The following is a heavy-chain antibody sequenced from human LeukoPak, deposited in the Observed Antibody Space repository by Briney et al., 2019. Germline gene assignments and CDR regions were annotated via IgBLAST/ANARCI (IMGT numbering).Heavy chain of an antibody. J-gene: IGHJ6*03. CDR2: ISYDGSNK. V-gene: IGHV3-30*18. D-gene: IGHD3-3*01. Sequence: PGGSLRLSCAASGFTFSSYGMHWVRQAPGKGLEWVAVISYDGSNKYYADSVKGRFTISRDNSKNTLFLQMNSLRAEDTAVYYCAKDPGSYDFWSGYSSAVADCYYMDVWGKGTTVTVSS. CDR3: AKDPGSYDFWSGYSSAVADCYYMDV. CDR1: GFTFSSYG.